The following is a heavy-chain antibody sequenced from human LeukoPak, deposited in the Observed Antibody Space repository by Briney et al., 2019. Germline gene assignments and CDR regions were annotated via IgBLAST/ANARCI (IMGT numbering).Heavy chain of an antibody. CDR2: ISYDGTYK. J-gene: IGHJ4*02. V-gene: IGHV3-30*18. CDR1: GFTFSSFG. D-gene: IGHD5-24*01. Sequence: GGSLRLSCAASGFTFSSFGMHWVRQAPGKGLQWVAVISYDGTYKHYADSVKGRFNISRDNSQNTVYPQMHGLRGEDTALYFCAKDWTLGYNYGTIEYWGPGALVTVS. CDR3: AKDWTLGYNYGTIEY.